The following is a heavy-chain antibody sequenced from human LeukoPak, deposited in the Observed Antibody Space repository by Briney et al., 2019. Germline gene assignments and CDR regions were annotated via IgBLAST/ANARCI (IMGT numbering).Heavy chain of an antibody. J-gene: IGHJ4*02. V-gene: IGHV3-21*01. Sequence: GGSLRLSCAASGFTFSSYSMNWVRQAPGKGLEWVSSISSSSSYIYYADSVEGRFTISRDNAKNSLYLQMNSLRAEDTAVYYCASGGGSCDYWGQGTLVTVSS. CDR3: ASGGGSCDY. CDR1: GFTFSSYS. CDR2: ISSSSSYI. D-gene: IGHD2-15*01.